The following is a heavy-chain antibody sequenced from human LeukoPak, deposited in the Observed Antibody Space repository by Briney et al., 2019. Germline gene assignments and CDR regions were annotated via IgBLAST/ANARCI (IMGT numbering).Heavy chain of an antibody. CDR3: AGKINYCGSWSYYFWFDP. V-gene: IGHV4-39*07. D-gene: IGHD3-10*01. CDR1: GGSISSSSYY. CDR2: IYYSGST. Sequence: SETLSLTCTVSGGSISSSSYYWGWIRQPPGKGLGWIGSIYYSGSTYYNPSLKSRVTISVDTSKNQSSLKLSSVTAADTAVYYCAGKINYCGSWSYYFWFDPWGQGTLVTVSS. J-gene: IGHJ5*02.